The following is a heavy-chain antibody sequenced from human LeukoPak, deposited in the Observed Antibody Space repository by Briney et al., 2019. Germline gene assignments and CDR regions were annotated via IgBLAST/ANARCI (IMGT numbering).Heavy chain of an antibody. CDR2: ISGSGGNT. D-gene: IGHD2-2*01. CDR1: GFTFSSYA. CDR3: AKDWSCSSASCRFDY. Sequence: PGGSLRLSCVASGFTFSSYAMSWVRQAPGKGLEWVSGISGSGGNTYYADSVKSRFTISRDNSKNTLYLQMNSLRAEDPAVYYCAKDWSCSSASCRFDYWGQGTLVTVSS. J-gene: IGHJ4*02. V-gene: IGHV3-23*01.